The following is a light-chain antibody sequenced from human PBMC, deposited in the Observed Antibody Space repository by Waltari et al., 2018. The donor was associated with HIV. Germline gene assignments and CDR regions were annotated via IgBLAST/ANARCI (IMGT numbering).Light chain of an antibody. V-gene: IGLV1-51*01. J-gene: IGLJ2*01. CDR3: GTWDSSLSAVV. CDR1: SSNIGHNY. CDR2: DNN. Sequence: QSVLTQPPSVSAAPGQKVTISCSGSSSNIGHNYVSWYQQLPGTAPKLLSYDNNKRPSGIPDRFSGSKSGTSATLGITGLQTGDEADYYCGTWDSSLSAVVFGGGTKLTVL.